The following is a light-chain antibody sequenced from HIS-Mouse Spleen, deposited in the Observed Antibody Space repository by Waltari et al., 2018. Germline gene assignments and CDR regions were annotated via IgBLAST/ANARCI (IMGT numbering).Light chain of an antibody. CDR1: QSFSSSY. CDR3: QQYGSPKLS. J-gene: IGKJ4*01. CDR2: GAS. Sequence: EIVLTQSPGTLSLSPGERATLSCRASQSFSSSYLAWYQQKPGQAPRLLIYGASSRATGIPDRFSGSGSGTDFTLTISRLEPEDFAVYYCQQYGSPKLSFGGGTKVEIK. V-gene: IGKV3-20*01.